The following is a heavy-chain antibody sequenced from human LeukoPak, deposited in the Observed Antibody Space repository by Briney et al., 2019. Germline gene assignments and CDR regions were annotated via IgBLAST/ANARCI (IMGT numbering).Heavy chain of an antibody. D-gene: IGHD6-13*01. J-gene: IGHJ4*02. CDR1: GFTFSSYA. V-gene: IGHV3-23*01. Sequence: GGPLRLSCAASGFTFSSYAMSWVRQAPGKGLEWVSAISGSGGSTYYADSVKGRFTISRDNSKDTLYLQMNGLRAEDTAVYFCAKQSAGSAAWYSLHYDFWGQGTLVTVSS. CDR2: ISGSGGST. CDR3: AKQSAGSAAWYSLHYDF.